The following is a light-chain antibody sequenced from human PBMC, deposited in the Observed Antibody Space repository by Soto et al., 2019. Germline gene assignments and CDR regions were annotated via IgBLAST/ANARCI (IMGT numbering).Light chain of an antibody. V-gene: IGLV2-14*01. CDR3: TSYSSSDIFYV. Sequence: QSALTQPASVSGSPGQSITISCTGTSSDIGGYYYVSWYQHHPGKAPKLLIYQVTNRPSGVSNRFSGSKSGNTASLTISGLQADDEADYYCTSYSSSDIFYVFGAGTKVIV. CDR2: QVT. J-gene: IGLJ1*01. CDR1: SSDIGGYYY.